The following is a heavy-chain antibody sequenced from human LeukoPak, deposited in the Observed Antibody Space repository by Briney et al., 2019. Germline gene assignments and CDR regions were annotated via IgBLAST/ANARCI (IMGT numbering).Heavy chain of an antibody. CDR3: ARVPNYYDSSGHWSWFDP. J-gene: IGHJ5*02. D-gene: IGHD3-22*01. CDR2: IYYSGST. V-gene: IGHV4-31*11. Sequence: SETLSLTCAVYGGSFSGYYWSWIRQHPGKGLEWIGYIYYSGSTYYNPSLKSRVTISVDTSKNQFSLKLSSVTAADTAVYYCARVPNYYDSSGHWSWFDPWGQGTLVTVSS. CDR1: GGSFSGYY.